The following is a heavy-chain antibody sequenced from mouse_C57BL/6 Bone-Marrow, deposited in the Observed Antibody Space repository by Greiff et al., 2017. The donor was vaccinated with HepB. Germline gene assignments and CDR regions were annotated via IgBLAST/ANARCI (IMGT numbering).Heavy chain of an antibody. CDR3: ASNYYFDY. D-gene: IGHD1-3*01. Sequence: VQLQESGPELVKPGASVKISCKASGYAFSSSWMNWVKQRPGKGLEWIGRIYPGDGDTNYNGKFKGKATLTADKSSSTAYMQLSSLTSEYSAVYFCASNYYFDYWGQGTTLTVSS. V-gene: IGHV1-82*01. CDR1: GYAFSSSW. J-gene: IGHJ2*01. CDR2: IYPGDGDT.